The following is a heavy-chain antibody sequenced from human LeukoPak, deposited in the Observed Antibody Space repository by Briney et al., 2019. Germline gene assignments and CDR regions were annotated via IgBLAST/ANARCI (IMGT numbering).Heavy chain of an antibody. CDR1: GYTFTSYG. J-gene: IGHJ5*02. CDR3: ARDQAIAAVPNWFDP. D-gene: IGHD6-13*01. Sequence: ASVKVSCKASGYTFTSYGISWERQAPGQGLEWMGWISAYNGNTNYAQKLQGRVTMTTDTSTSTAYMELRSLRSDDTAVYYCARDQAIAAVPNWFDPWGQGTLVTVSS. V-gene: IGHV1-18*04. CDR2: ISAYNGNT.